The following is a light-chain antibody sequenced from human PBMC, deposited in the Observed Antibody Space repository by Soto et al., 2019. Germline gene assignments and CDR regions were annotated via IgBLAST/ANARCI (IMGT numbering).Light chain of an antibody. CDR2: RNN. V-gene: IGLV1-47*01. CDR3: AAWDDSLSGRV. J-gene: IGLJ1*01. CDR1: SSNIGSNY. Sequence: QSVLTQPPSASGTPGQRVTISCSGSSSNIGSNYVYWYQQLSGTAPKLLIYRNNQRPSGVPDRFSGSKSGTSASLAISGLRSEDEADYYCAAWDDSLSGRVFGPGTKVTVL.